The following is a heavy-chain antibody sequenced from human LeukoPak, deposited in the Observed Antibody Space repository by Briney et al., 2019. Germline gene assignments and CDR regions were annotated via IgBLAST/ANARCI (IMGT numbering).Heavy chain of an antibody. CDR1: GFTFSSYA. CDR3: AKGVYSTASGASDI. Sequence: GGSLRLSCAASGFTFSSYAMSWVRQAPGKGLEWVSGISGSGGTTHDADSVKGRFTISRDNSENTLYLQMSSLRVDDTAVYYCAKGVYSTASGASDIWGQGTMVTVSS. J-gene: IGHJ3*02. CDR2: ISGSGGTT. V-gene: IGHV3-23*01. D-gene: IGHD6-6*01.